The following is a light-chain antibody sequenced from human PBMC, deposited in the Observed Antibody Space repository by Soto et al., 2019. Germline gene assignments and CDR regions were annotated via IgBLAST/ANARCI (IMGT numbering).Light chain of an antibody. CDR2: KAS. J-gene: IGKJ2*03. CDR1: QTISSW. CDR3: QQYKSYPYS. Sequence: DIQMTQSPSTLSASVGDRVTITCRASQTISSWLAWYQQKPGKVPKLLIYKASSLESGVPSRFSGSGSGTEFTLTISSVQPDDSETSYCQQYKSYPYSFGQGTKVDIK. V-gene: IGKV1-5*03.